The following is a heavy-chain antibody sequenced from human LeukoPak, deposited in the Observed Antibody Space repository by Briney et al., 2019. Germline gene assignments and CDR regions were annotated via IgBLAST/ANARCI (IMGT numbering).Heavy chain of an antibody. V-gene: IGHV3-30*04. CDR3: ARDLDYYDSSGFLFDY. Sequence: GGSLRLSCAASGFTLSSYAMYWVRQAPGKGLEWVAVISYDGSNKYYADSVKGRFTISRDNSKNTLYLQMNSLRAEDTAVYYCARDLDYYDSSGFLFDYWGQGTLVTVSS. J-gene: IGHJ4*02. CDR1: GFTLSSYA. CDR2: ISYDGSNK. D-gene: IGHD3-22*01.